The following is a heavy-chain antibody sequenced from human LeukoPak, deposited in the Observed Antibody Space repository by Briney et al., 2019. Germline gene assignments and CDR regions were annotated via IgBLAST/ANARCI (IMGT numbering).Heavy chain of an antibody. J-gene: IGHJ3*02. CDR1: GFTFSSYG. D-gene: IGHD5-12*01. CDR2: ISGSGVST. Sequence: PGGSLRLSCAASGFTFSSYGMSWVRQAPGKGLEWVSGISGSGVSTYYADSVRGRFTISRDNAKTSLYLQLNNLRAEDTAVYYCARDQGGYNAFDIWGQGTMVTVSS. V-gene: IGHV3-23*01. CDR3: ARDQGGYNAFDI.